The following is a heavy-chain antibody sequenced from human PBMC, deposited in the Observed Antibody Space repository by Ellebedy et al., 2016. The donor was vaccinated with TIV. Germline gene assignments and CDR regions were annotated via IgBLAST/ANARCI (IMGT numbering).Heavy chain of an antibody. D-gene: IGHD3-3*01. Sequence: SETLSLTXTVSGGSISSSSYYWGWIRQPPGKGLEWIGSIYYSGSTYYNPSLKSRVTISVDTSKNQFSLKLSSVTAADTAVYYCARRVVTHDAFDIWGQGTMVTVSS. J-gene: IGHJ3*02. V-gene: IGHV4-39*07. CDR3: ARRVVTHDAFDI. CDR1: GGSISSSSYY. CDR2: IYYSGST.